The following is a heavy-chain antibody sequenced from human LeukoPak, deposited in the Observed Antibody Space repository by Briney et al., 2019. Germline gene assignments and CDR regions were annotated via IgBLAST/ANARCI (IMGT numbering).Heavy chain of an antibody. Sequence: SETLSLTCTVSGGSISSSSYYRGWIRQPPGKGLEWIGSIYYSGSTYYNPSLKSRVTISVDTSKNQFSLKLSSVTAADTAVYYCGIYSTSWHKFDPWGQGTLVTVSS. J-gene: IGHJ5*02. CDR2: IYYSGST. CDR3: GIYSTSWHKFDP. V-gene: IGHV4-39*01. CDR1: GGSISSSSYY. D-gene: IGHD6-13*01.